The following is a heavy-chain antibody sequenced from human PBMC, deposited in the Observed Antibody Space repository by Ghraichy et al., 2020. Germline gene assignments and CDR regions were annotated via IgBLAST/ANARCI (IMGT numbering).Heavy chain of an antibody. CDR1: GFIFSNYD. D-gene: IGHD1-26*01. Sequence: GGSLRLACAASGFIFSNYDMNWVRQAPGKGLEWVSSIDSTGNYIYYSNSVKGRFTISRDNAKNSLYLQMNSLRAEDTAVYFCARDRPGMGLTHFDFWGQGTLVTVS. V-gene: IGHV3-21*01. CDR2: IDSTGNYI. J-gene: IGHJ4*02. CDR3: ARDRPGMGLTHFDF.